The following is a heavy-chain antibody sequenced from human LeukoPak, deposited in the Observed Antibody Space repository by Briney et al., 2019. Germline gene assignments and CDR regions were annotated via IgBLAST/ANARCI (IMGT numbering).Heavy chain of an antibody. CDR1: GGSISSYY. J-gene: IGHJ4*02. CDR3: ARNGQQWLVEDY. D-gene: IGHD6-19*01. Sequence: SETLSLTCTVPGGSISSYYWSWIRQPPGKGLEWIGYIYYSGNTNYNPSLKSRVTISVDTSKNQFSLKLSSVTAADTAVYYCARNGQQWLVEDYWGQGTLVTVSS. V-gene: IGHV4-59*01. CDR2: IYYSGNT.